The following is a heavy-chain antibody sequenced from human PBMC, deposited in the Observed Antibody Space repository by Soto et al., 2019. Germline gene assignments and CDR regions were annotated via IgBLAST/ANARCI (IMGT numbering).Heavy chain of an antibody. Sequence: ASVKASCKASGYTFTTNGISWLRQAPGQGLEWLGWINTHNGNTNYAQNLQGRVTITADKSTSTAYMELSSLRSEDTAVYYCARGTTGPLYCSGGSCYTDYYYYYGMDVWGQGTTVTVSS. CDR1: GYTFTTNG. J-gene: IGHJ6*02. CDR2: INTHNGNT. V-gene: IGHV1-18*01. D-gene: IGHD2-15*01. CDR3: ARGTTGPLYCSGGSCYTDYYYYYGMDV.